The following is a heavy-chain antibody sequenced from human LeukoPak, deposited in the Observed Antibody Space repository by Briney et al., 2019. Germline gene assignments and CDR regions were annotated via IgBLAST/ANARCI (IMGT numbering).Heavy chain of an antibody. D-gene: IGHD3-10*01. CDR2: IYYSGST. Sequence: SETLSLTCTVSGGSISSSSYYWGWIRQPPGKGLEWIGSIYYSGSTYYNPSLKSRVTISVDTSKNQFSLKLSSVTAADTAVYYCARLGLGFGELSPPDYWGQGTLVTVSS. CDR3: ARLGLGFGELSPPDY. CDR1: GGSISSSSYY. J-gene: IGHJ4*02. V-gene: IGHV4-39*01.